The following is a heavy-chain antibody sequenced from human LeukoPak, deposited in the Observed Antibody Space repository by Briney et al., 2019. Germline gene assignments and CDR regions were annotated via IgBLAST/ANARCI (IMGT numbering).Heavy chain of an antibody. V-gene: IGHV4-34*01. D-gene: IGHD5-18*01. J-gene: IGHJ6*03. Sequence: SETLSLTCAVYGGSFSGYYWSWIRQPPGKGLEWIGEINHSGSTNYNPSLKSRVTISVDTSKNQFSLKLSSVTAADTAVYYCARGRRIQPFYYYYMDVWCKGTTVTVSS. CDR2: INHSGST. CDR3: ARGRRIQPFYYYYMDV. CDR1: GGSFSGYY.